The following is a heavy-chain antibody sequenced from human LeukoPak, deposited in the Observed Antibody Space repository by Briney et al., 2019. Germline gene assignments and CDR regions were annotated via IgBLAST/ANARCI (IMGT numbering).Heavy chain of an antibody. CDR1: GFTFSDYA. D-gene: IGHD2-15*01. Sequence: GGSLRLSCTASGFTFSDYAVNWVRQAPGKGLEWVAFIRSKAYGGTTEYAASVKGRFTFSRDDSKSIAYLQMNNLKTEDTAVYYRTRDGGFLYYLDYWGQGALVTVSS. V-gene: IGHV3-49*04. J-gene: IGHJ4*02. CDR2: IRSKAYGGTT. CDR3: TRDGGFLYYLDY.